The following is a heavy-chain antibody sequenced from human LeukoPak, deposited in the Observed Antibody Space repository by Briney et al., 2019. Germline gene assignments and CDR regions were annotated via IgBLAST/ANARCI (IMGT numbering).Heavy chain of an antibody. CDR1: GGSISSYY. J-gene: IGHJ4*02. V-gene: IGHV4-59*08. D-gene: IGHD1-26*01. CDR3: ARHATTFDY. Sequence: KPSETLSLTCTVSGGSISSYYWSWIRRPPGKGLGWIGYIYYSGSTNYNPPLKSRVTISGDTSKNQFSLKLSSVTAADTAVYYCARHATTFDYWGQGTLVSVSS. CDR2: IYYSGST.